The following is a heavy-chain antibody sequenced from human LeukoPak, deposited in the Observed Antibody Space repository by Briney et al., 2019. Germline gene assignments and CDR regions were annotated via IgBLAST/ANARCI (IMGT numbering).Heavy chain of an antibody. V-gene: IGHV3-9*01. Sequence: PGGSLRLSWAASGFTFDDYAMHWVRQAPGKGLEWVSGISWNSGSIGYADSVEGRFTISRDNAKNSLYLQMNSLRAEDTALYYCAKDIGFKPAAYYYYYGMDVWGQRTTVTVSS. J-gene: IGHJ6*02. CDR1: GFTFDDYA. CDR3: AKDIGFKPAAYYYYYGMDV. D-gene: IGHD2-2*01. CDR2: ISWNSGSI.